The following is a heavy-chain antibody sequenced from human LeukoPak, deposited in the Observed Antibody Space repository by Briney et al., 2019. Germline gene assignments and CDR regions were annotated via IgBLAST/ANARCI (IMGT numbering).Heavy chain of an antibody. CDR1: GFTFDDYA. CDR2: ISWNSGSI. J-gene: IGHJ4*02. D-gene: IGHD3-22*01. V-gene: IGHV3-9*01. CDR3: AKSAVRYYDSTPFDY. Sequence: PGRSLRLSCAASGFTFDDYAMHWVRQAPGKGLEWVSGISWNSGSIGYADSVKGRFTISRDNAKNSLYLQMNSLRAEDTALYYCAKSAVRYYDSTPFDYWGQGTLVTVSS.